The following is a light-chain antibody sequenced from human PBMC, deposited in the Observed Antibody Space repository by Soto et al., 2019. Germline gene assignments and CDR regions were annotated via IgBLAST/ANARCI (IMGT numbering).Light chain of an antibody. CDR1: HSIGTW. V-gene: IGKV1-5*03. CDR3: QQYNTYPYT. CDR2: KAS. J-gene: IGKJ2*01. Sequence: DIQMTQSPSTLSASVGDRVSITCRASHSIGTWLAWHQQKPGKDPKSLINKASNLETVVPSRFNGSGSGTEFTLTISSLQPDDFATYFCQQYNTYPYTFGQGTQLEIK.